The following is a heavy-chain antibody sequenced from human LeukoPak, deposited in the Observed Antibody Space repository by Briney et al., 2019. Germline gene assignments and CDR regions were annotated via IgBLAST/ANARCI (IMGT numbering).Heavy chain of an antibody. J-gene: IGHJ4*02. CDR2: ISWNSGSI. V-gene: IGHV3-9*01. CDR1: GFTFDDYA. D-gene: IGHD3-22*01. Sequence: QAGGSLRLSCAASGFTFDDYAMRWVRQAPGKGLEWVSGISWNSGSIGYADSVKGRFTISRDNAKNSLYLQMNSLRAEDTALYYCARGAYYYDSSGYYQIDYWGQGTLVTVSS. CDR3: ARGAYYYDSSGYYQIDY.